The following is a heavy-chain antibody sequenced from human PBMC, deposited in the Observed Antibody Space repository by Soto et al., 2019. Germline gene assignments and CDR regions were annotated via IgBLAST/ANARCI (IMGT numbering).Heavy chain of an antibody. Sequence: QVQLQESGPGLVKPSQTLSLTCTVSGGSISSGGYYWSWIRQHPGKGLEWIGYIYYSGSTYYNPSLKSRVTRSVDPSKNQFSLNLSSVTAADTAVYYCARDPEVTMVRGASYGMDVWGQGTTVTVSS. J-gene: IGHJ6*02. V-gene: IGHV4-31*03. D-gene: IGHD3-10*01. CDR1: GGSISSGGYY. CDR3: ARDPEVTMVRGASYGMDV. CDR2: IYYSGST.